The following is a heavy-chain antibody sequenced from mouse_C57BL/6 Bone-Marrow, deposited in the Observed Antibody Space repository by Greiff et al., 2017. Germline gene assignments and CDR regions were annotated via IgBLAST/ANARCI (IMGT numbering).Heavy chain of an antibody. CDR3: ARNGYYFDY. D-gene: IGHD2-2*01. Sequence: QVQLKQPGAELVKPGASVKLSCKASGYTFTSYWMHWVKQRPGRGLEWIGRIDPNSGGTKYNEKFKSKATLTVDKPSSSAYMQLRSLTSEDSAVYYCARNGYYFDYWGQGTTLTVSS. J-gene: IGHJ2*01. V-gene: IGHV1-72*01. CDR1: GYTFTSYW. CDR2: IDPNSGGT.